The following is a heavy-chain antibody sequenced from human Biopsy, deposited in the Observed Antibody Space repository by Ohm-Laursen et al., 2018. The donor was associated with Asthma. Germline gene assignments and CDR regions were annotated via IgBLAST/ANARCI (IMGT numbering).Heavy chain of an antibody. CDR3: ASDFPKDYVRYNFQF. Sequence: ASVKVSCKLSGYSLTDLSMHWVRQAPGQGLEWMGGHDHEEGGTVSARRFQGRVTMTEDTSTDTAYMELSSLSSDDTAVYYCASDFPKDYVRYNFQFWGQGTLVTVSS. CDR2: HDHEEGGT. V-gene: IGHV1-24*01. D-gene: IGHD4-17*01. J-gene: IGHJ4*02. CDR1: GYSLTDLS.